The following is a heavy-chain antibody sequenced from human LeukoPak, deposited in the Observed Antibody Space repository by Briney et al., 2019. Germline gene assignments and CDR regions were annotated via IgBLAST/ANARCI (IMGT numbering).Heavy chain of an antibody. D-gene: IGHD6-13*01. CDR1: GFSFNDYA. V-gene: IGHV3-21*01. CDR2: ISDDGAYI. Sequence: GGSLRLSCAASGFSFNDYAMNWVRQAPGKGLEWVSSISDDGAYIYYADSVKGRFTISRDNANNSLYLQMNSLSPEDTAVYYCARDPHNVAANWFDPWGQGALVTVSS. CDR3: ARDPHNVAANWFDP. J-gene: IGHJ5*02.